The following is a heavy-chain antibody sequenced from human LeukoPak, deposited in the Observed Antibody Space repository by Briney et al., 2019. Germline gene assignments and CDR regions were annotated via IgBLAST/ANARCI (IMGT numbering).Heavy chain of an antibody. CDR2: IYWDDDK. D-gene: IGHD3-16*01. V-gene: IGHV2-5*02. CDR3: AHAARNMLSHSEFDP. CDR1: GLSLSTPGVG. Sequence: SGPTLVKPTETLTLTCTFSGLSLSTPGVGVGWIRQPPGKALEWLALIYWDDDKRYSPSLKSRLTITKDTSKNQVVLTMTNMDPVDTATYYCAHAARNMLSHSEFDPWGHGVLVTVPS. J-gene: IGHJ5*02.